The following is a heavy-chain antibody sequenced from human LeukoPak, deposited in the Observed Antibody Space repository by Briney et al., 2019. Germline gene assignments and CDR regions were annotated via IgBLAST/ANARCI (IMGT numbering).Heavy chain of an antibody. CDR2: FDPEDGET. CDR1: GGTFSSYA. J-gene: IGHJ3*02. Sequence: ASVKVSCKASGGTFSSYAISWVRQAPGKGLEWMGGFDPEDGETIYAQKFQGRVTMTEDTSTDTAYMELSSLRSEDTAVYYCATGHIVVVPAADDAFDIWGQGTMVTVSS. D-gene: IGHD2-2*01. V-gene: IGHV1-24*01. CDR3: ATGHIVVVPAADDAFDI.